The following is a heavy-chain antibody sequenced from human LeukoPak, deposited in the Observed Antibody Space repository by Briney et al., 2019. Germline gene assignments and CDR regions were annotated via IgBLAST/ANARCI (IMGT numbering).Heavy chain of an antibody. D-gene: IGHD2-15*01. J-gene: IGHJ5*01. Sequence: GGSLRLSCAASGFTFSSYAMSWVRQAPGKGLEWVSVIYSAGITYYADSVKGRFTISRDNSKNTLFLQMNSLRIEDTAVYYCARSDCSGGTCPNWFDSWGQGTLVTVSS. CDR2: IYSAGIT. CDR1: GFTFSSYA. CDR3: ARSDCSGGTCPNWFDS. V-gene: IGHV3-66*02.